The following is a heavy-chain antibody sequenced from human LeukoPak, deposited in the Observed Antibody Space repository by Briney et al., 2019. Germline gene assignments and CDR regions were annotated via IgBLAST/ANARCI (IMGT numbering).Heavy chain of an antibody. Sequence: SSETLSLTCTVSGGSISSYHWSWIRQPPGKGLEWIGYIYYSGSTNYNPSLKSRVTISVDTSKNQVSLKLSSVTAADTAVYYCARSGYQLLSGPFDYWGQGTLVTVSS. CDR2: IYYSGST. V-gene: IGHV4-59*01. CDR3: ARSGYQLLSGPFDY. J-gene: IGHJ4*02. CDR1: GGSISSYH. D-gene: IGHD2-2*01.